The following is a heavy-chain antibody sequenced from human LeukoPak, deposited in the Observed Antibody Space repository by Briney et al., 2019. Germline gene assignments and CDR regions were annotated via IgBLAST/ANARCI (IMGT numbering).Heavy chain of an antibody. V-gene: IGHV3-30*02. J-gene: IGHJ4*02. D-gene: IGHD2-2*01. CDR3: VPRSLVPAPIAQTPFDY. CDR1: GFTFSSYG. CDR2: IRYDGSNK. Sequence: GGSLRLSCAASGFTFSSYGMHWVRQAPGKGLEWVAFIRYDGSNKYYADSVKGRFTISRDNSKNTLYLHMNSLRPEDTAVYYCVPRSLVPAPIAQTPFDYWGQGTLVTVSS.